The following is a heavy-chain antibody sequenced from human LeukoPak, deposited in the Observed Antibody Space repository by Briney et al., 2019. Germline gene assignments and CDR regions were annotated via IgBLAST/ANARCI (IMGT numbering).Heavy chain of an antibody. J-gene: IGHJ4*02. V-gene: IGHV1-2*02. CDR2: INPNSGGT. CDR3: ARAGGSGSYYSKITFPFDY. CDR1: GYTFTGYY. Sequence: ASVKVSCKASGYTFTGYYMHWVRQAPGQGLEWMGWINPNSGGTNYAQKFQGRVTITADKSTSTAYMELSSLRSEDTAVYYCARAGGSGSYYSKITFPFDYWGQGTLVTVSS. D-gene: IGHD3-10*01.